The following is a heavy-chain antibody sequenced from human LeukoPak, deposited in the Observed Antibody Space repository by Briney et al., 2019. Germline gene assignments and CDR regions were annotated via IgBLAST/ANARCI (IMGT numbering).Heavy chain of an antibody. CDR1: GFTVSTNY. J-gene: IGHJ4*02. CDR2: IYSGGST. V-gene: IGHV3-53*01. CDR3: ARGDWGMYYFDY. D-gene: IGHD7-27*01. Sequence: GGSLRLSCAASGFTVSTNYMSWVRQAPGKGLEWVSVIYSGGSTYYADSVKGRFTISRDNSKNTLYLQMNSLRAEDRAVYYCARGDWGMYYFDYWGQGTLVTVSS.